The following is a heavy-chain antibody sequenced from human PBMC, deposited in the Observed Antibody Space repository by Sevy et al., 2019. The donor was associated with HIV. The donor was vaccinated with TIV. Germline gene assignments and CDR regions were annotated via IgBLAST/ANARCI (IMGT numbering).Heavy chain of an antibody. J-gene: IGHJ6*02. CDR1: GIIFTTSG. Sequence: GGSLRLSCAVSGIIFTTSGMHWVRQAPGKGLEWVAVISYDGRNKFYGDSVKGRFTISRDNSKNILFLQMDSLRAEDTGVYYCAKDFTGYNGMDVWGQGTMVTVSS. V-gene: IGHV3-30*18. CDR3: AKDFTGYNGMDV. CDR2: ISYDGRNK. D-gene: IGHD3-9*01.